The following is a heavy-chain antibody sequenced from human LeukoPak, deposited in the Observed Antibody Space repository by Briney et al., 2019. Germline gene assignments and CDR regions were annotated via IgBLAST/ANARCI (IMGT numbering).Heavy chain of an antibody. CDR2: INPNSGGT. V-gene: IGHV1-2*02. D-gene: IGHD3-22*01. J-gene: IGHJ4*02. Sequence: ASVKVSCKASGYTFTGYYMHWVRQAPGQGLEWMGWINPNSGGTNYAQKFQGRVTMTRDTSIGTAYMELSRLRSDDTAVYYCARVGAYYYDSSGYYLFDYWGQGTLVTVSS. CDR1: GYTFTGYY. CDR3: ARVGAYYYDSSGYYLFDY.